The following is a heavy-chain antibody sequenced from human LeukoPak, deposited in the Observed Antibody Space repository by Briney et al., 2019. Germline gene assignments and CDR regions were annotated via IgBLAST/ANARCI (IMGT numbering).Heavy chain of an antibody. Sequence: PSETLSLICTVSGGSTTNSYWSWIRHSAGTGMEWIGRIHATGSTNCNPSLTSRVSMSLDMPTNQFSLTLSAVTVADTATYYCARIFDRDVWGQGTLVTVSP. CDR3: ARIFDRDV. V-gene: IGHV4-4*07. J-gene: IGHJ3*01. CDR2: IHATGST. D-gene: IGHD3-9*01. CDR1: GGSTTNSY.